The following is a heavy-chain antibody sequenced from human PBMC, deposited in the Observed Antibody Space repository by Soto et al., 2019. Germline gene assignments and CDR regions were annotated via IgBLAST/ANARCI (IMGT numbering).Heavy chain of an antibody. CDR1: GFIFSGYW. V-gene: IGHV3-74*01. D-gene: IGHD2-15*01. CDR3: ARAICSGGRCFLLDL. CDR2: IKGDGSGI. J-gene: IGHJ5*02. Sequence: EVQLLESGGGLVPPGGSLRLSCAASGFIFSGYWMHWVRQAPGKGLVWVSRIKGDGSGISYADSVKGRFTISRDNVKKTLYLQMNRLRAEDTAVYYCARAICSGGRCFLLDLWGQGTLVTVSS.